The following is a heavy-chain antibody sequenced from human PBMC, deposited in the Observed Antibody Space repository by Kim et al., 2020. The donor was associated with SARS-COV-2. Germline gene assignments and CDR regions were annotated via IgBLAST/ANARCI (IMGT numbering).Heavy chain of an antibody. CDR1: GGSISSYY. D-gene: IGHD1-26*01. V-gene: IGHV4-59*13. CDR3: ARVSHPDSGSFGCFDP. Sequence: SETLSLTCTVSGGSISSYYWSWIRQPPGKGLEWIGYIYYSGSTNYNPSLKSRVTISVDTSKNQFSLKLSSVTAADTAVYYCARVSHPDSGSFGCFDPWGQGTLVTVSS. CDR2: IYYSGST. J-gene: IGHJ5*02.